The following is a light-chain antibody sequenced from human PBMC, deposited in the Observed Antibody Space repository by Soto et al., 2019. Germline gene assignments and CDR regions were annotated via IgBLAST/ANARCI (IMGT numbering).Light chain of an antibody. Sequence: DIQMTQSPSSVSASVGDGVTITCRASQGISTSLGWYQQKPGKAPKLLIYAASSLQSGVPSRFRGTGSWRDFTVAISSLRPEDFGTYYCQQCNSFQLSVGGGTKVDIK. J-gene: IGKJ4*01. CDR2: AAS. CDR3: QQCNSFQLS. V-gene: IGKV1-12*01. CDR1: QGISTS.